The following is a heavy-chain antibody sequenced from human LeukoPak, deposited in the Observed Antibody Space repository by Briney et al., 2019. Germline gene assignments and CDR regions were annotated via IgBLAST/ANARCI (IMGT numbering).Heavy chain of an antibody. Sequence: PSETLSLTCTVSGGSISSYYWSWIRQPPGKGLEWIGYIYYSGSTNYNPSLKSRVTISVDTSKNQFSLKLSSVTAADTAVYYCARAIGGYYDSSGYYWDYWGQGTLVTVSS. CDR1: GGSISSYY. CDR2: IYYSGST. V-gene: IGHV4-59*01. CDR3: ARAIGGYYDSSGYYWDY. J-gene: IGHJ4*02. D-gene: IGHD3-22*01.